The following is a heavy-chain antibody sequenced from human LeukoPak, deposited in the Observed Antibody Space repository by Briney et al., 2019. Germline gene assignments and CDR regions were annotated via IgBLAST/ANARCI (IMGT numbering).Heavy chain of an antibody. CDR2: ISYDGSNK. J-gene: IGHJ5*02. CDR3: TRRVSATRWFDP. CDR1: GFTFSSYG. V-gene: IGHV3-30*03. Sequence: GGSLRLSCAASGFTFSSYGMHWVRQAPGKGLEWVAVISYDGSNKYYADSVKGRFTISRDNSKNTLYLKMNSLRVEDTAVYYCTRRVSATRWFDPWGQGTLVTVSS. D-gene: IGHD2-15*01.